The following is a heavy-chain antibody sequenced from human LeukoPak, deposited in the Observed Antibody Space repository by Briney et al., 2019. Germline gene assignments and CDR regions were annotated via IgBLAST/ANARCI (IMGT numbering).Heavy chain of an antibody. J-gene: IGHJ6*02. V-gene: IGHV1-2*02. CDR1: GHTFTGYY. Sequence: ASVKVSFKASGHTFTGYYMHWVRQAPGQGLEWMGWINPNSGGTNYAQKFQGRVTMTRDTSISTAYMELSRLRSDDTAVYYCAKNSWFGVYGMDVWGQGTTVTVSS. CDR3: AKNSWFGVYGMDV. CDR2: INPNSGGT. D-gene: IGHD3-10*01.